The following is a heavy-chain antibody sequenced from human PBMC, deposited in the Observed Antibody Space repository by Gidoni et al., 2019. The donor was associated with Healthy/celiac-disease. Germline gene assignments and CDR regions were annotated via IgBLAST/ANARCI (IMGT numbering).Heavy chain of an antibody. CDR2: LSGSGGST. D-gene: IGHD5-12*01. J-gene: IGHJ6*03. V-gene: IGHV3-23*01. CDR3: AKRTRGSDSGWYYYYMDV. Sequence: EVQLLESGGGSVQPGGSLRLSCAASGFTFSSYAMSWVRQAPGKGLEWVYALSGSGGSTYYADSVKGRFTISSDNSKNTLYLQMNSLRAEDTAVYYCAKRTRGSDSGWYYYYMDVWGKGTTVTVSS. CDR1: GFTFSSYA.